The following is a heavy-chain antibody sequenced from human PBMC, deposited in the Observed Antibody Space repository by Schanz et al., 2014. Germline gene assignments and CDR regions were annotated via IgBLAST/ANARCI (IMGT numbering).Heavy chain of an antibody. V-gene: IGHV1-69*04. CDR3: ARDQGQRGGGMDV. J-gene: IGHJ6*02. Sequence: QLQLVQSGAEVKKPGSSVKVSCKASGGSFSIHALSWVRQAPGQGLEWMGRIIPLLDIADYAQKFQGRVTITEDKSTSTALMELSSLRSEDTAVYYCARDQGQRGGGMDVWGQGTTVTVSS. CDR2: IIPLLDIA. D-gene: IGHD3-16*01. CDR1: GGSFSIHA.